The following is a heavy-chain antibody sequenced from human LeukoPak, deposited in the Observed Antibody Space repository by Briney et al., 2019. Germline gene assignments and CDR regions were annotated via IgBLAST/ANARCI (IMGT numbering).Heavy chain of an antibody. V-gene: IGHV4-59*01. D-gene: IGHD1-1*01. CDR2: IYYSGST. CDR3: ARDLVLPGTTSRD. Sequence: PSETLSLTCTVSGGSISSYYWSWIRQPPGKGLEWIGYIYYSGSTNYNPSLKSRVTISVDTSKNQFSLKLSSVTAADTAVYYCARDLVLPGTTSRDWGQGTLVTVPS. CDR1: GGSISSYY. J-gene: IGHJ4*02.